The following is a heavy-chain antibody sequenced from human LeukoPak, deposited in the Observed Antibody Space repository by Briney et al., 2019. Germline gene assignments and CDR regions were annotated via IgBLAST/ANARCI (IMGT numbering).Heavy chain of an antibody. CDR3: VKSAGPHTAMVDY. CDR1: GFTFDDYA. V-gene: IGHV3-9*01. Sequence: GRSLRLSCAASGFTFDDYAMHWVRQAPGKGLEWVSGISWNSGSIGYADSVKGRFTISRDNAKNSLYLQMNSLRAEDTALYYCVKSAGPHTAMVDYWGQGTLVTVSS. D-gene: IGHD5-18*01. CDR2: ISWNSGSI. J-gene: IGHJ4*02.